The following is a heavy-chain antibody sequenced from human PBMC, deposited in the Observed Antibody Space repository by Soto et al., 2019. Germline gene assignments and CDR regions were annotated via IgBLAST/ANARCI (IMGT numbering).Heavy chain of an antibody. CDR2: IFPSGST. Sequence: QLQLQESGSGLVKPSQTLSLTCAVSGGSISSGGYSWSWIRQPPGKGLEWIGYIFPSGSTYYNPSVTSPVTTSVDTSKNQFSLEVNSVTAADTAVYFCASEGGRGSPDWYFDLWGRGTLVTVSS. V-gene: IGHV4-30-2*01. CDR1: GGSISSGGYS. J-gene: IGHJ2*01. D-gene: IGHD1-26*01. CDR3: ASEGGRGSPDWYFDL.